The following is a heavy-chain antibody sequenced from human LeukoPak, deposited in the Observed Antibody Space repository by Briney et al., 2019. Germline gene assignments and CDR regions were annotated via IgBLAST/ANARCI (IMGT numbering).Heavy chain of an antibody. D-gene: IGHD1-26*01. CDR2: ISAYNGDT. CDR3: ARDSPKVGATHL. J-gene: IGHJ5*02. CDR1: GYTFSSYG. Sequence: ASVKVSCKASGYTFSSYGISWVRQAPGQGLEWMGWISAYNGDTKYAQKVQGRVTMSTDTSTSTAYMELSRLRSDDTAVYYCARDSPKVGATHLWGQGTLVTVSS. V-gene: IGHV1-18*01.